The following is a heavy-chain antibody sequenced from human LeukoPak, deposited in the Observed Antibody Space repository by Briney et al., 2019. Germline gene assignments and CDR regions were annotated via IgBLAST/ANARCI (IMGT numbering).Heavy chain of an antibody. J-gene: IGHJ4*02. CDR1: GFTFSSYW. Sequence: GGSLRLSCAASGFTFSSYWMSWVRQAPGKGLEWVANIKQDGSEKYYVDSVKGRFTISRDNAKNSLYLQMNSLRAEDTAVYYCARGNYVWGSYRTFDYWGQGTLVTVSP. CDR2: IKQDGSEK. V-gene: IGHV3-7*05. CDR3: ARGNYVWGSYRTFDY. D-gene: IGHD3-16*02.